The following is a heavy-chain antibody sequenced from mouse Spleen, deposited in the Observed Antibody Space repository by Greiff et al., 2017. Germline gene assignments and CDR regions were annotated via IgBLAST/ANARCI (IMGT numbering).Heavy chain of an antibody. D-gene: IGHD2-12*01. Sequence: EVQLVESEGGLVQPGSSMKLSCTASGFTFSDYYMAWVRQVPEKGLEWVANINYDGSSTYYLDSLKSRFIISRDNAKNILYLQMSSLKSEDTATYYCARDRRRGAMDYWGQGTSVTVSS. J-gene: IGHJ4*01. V-gene: IGHV5-16*01. CDR2: INYDGSST. CDR1: GFTFSDYY. CDR3: ARDRRRGAMDY.